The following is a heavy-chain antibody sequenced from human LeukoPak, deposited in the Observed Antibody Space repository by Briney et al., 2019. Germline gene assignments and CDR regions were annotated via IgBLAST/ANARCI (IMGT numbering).Heavy chain of an antibody. D-gene: IGHD6-19*01. Sequence: GESLKISCKGSGYRFTSYWIGWVRQMPGRGLEWMGIIYPGDSDTRYSPSFQGQVTISADKSINTAYLQWSSLKASDTAMYYCARPTSGWYDYFDDWGQGTLVTVSS. CDR3: ARPTSGWYDYFDD. V-gene: IGHV5-51*01. J-gene: IGHJ4*02. CDR2: IYPGDSDT. CDR1: GYRFTSYW.